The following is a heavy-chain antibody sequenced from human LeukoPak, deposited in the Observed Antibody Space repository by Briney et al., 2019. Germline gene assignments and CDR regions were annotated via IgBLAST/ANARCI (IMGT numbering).Heavy chain of an antibody. D-gene: IGHD6-19*01. V-gene: IGHV4-59*01. Sequence: SETLSLTCTVSGGSISSYYWSWIRQPPGKGLEWIGYIYYSGSTNYNPSLKSRVTISVDTSKNQISLKLSSVTAADTAVYYCARRQAVAGNYYFDYWGQGTLVTVSS. CDR3: ARRQAVAGNYYFDY. CDR2: IYYSGST. CDR1: GGSISSYY. J-gene: IGHJ4*02.